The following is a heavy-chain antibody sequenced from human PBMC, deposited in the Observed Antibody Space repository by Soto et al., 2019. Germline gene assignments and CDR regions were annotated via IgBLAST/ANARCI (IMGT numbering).Heavy chain of an antibody. Sequence: SETLRLPCTVVGGSIINRGYYWIWIRQPPGKGLEWIGYIYYSGSTYYNPSLKSRVTISVDTSKNQFSLKLSSVTAADTAVYYCASGGGDYYYYMDVWGKGTTVTVSS. CDR3: ASGGGDYYYYMDV. D-gene: IGHD3-16*01. J-gene: IGHJ6*03. V-gene: IGHV4-30-4*01. CDR1: GGSIINRGYY. CDR2: IYYSGST.